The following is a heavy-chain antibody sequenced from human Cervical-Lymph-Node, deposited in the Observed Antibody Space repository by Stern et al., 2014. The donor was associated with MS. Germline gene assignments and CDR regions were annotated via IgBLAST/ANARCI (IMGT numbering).Heavy chain of an antibody. V-gene: IGHV1-69*01. CDR3: ARQADGYNSPFGY. D-gene: IGHD5-24*01. CDR2: IIPIFGTA. J-gene: IGHJ4*02. CDR1: GGTFSSYA. Sequence: VQLVQSGAEVKKPGSSVKVSCKASGGTFSSYAISWVRQAPGEGLEWLGGIIPIFGTANYAKKFQGRVTIPADESTSTAYMELSSLRSEDTAVYSCARQADGYNSPFGYWGQGTLVTVSS.